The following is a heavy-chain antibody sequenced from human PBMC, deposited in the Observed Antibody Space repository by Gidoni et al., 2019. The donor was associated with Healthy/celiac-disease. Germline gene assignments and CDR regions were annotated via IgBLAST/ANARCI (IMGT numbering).Heavy chain of an antibody. J-gene: IGHJ4*02. CDR2: FDPEDGET. CDR1: GYTLTDLS. V-gene: IGHV1-24*01. Sequence: QVQLVQSGAEVKKPGASVKVSCKVSGYTLTDLSMHCVRQAPGKGLEGMGGFDPEDGETIYAQKFQGRVTMTEDTSTDTAYMELSSLRSEDTALYYCATARAGRVYGSWNYDYWGQGTLVTVSS. CDR3: ATARAGRVYGSWNYDY. D-gene: IGHD3-10*01.